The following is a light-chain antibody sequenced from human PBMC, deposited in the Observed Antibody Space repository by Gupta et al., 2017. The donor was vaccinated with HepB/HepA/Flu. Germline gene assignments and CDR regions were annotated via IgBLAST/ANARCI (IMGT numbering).Light chain of an antibody. Sequence: DIQMTQSPSSLSAFIGDRVTITCRASQGINNYLAWYQQKPGKVPNLLIYAASRLQSGVPSRFSGRGSGTDLTLTISIRQPEDVATYYIQEDRDDPPWSFGQGTRVEIK. CDR3: QEDRDDPPWS. J-gene: IGKJ1*01. CDR2: AAS. V-gene: IGKV1-27*01. CDR1: QGINNY.